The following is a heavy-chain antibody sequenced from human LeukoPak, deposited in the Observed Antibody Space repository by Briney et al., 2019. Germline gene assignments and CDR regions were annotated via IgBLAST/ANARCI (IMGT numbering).Heavy chain of an antibody. J-gene: IGHJ4*02. CDR1: GFTFRSYT. CDR2: ITSGSRDT. D-gene: IGHD6-13*01. CDR3: AKDRYGSSYYAGDY. Sequence: GGSLRLSCTASGFTFRSYTMNWVRQAPGRGLEWVSSITSGSRDTYYADSLKGRFTISRDDAKNSLYLQMNSLRAEDTAVYYCAKDRYGSSYYAGDYWGPGILVTVSS. V-gene: IGHV3-21*01.